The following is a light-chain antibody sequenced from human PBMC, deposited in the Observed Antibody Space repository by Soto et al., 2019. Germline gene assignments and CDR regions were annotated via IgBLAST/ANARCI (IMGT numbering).Light chain of an antibody. CDR2: AVN. Sequence: QSALTQPRSVSGSPGQSVTISCTGTSSDVSDYNYVSWYQQHPGKAPKLLIYAVNMRPSGVPDRFSGSKSGNTASLTISGLQAEDEADYSCCSYAGSYTWVFGGGTQLTVL. V-gene: IGLV2-11*01. CDR3: CSYAGSYTWV. CDR1: SSDVSDYNY. J-gene: IGLJ3*02.